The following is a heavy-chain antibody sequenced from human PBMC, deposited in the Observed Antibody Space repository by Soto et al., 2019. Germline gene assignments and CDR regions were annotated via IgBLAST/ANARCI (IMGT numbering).Heavy chain of an antibody. CDR2: ISGSGGST. CDR3: AKFNDSSGYYYGEYFQH. D-gene: IGHD3-22*01. J-gene: IGHJ1*01. CDR1: GDTFSSYA. Sequence: GGSLRLCCSASGDTFSSYAMSWVRQAPGKGLEWVSAISGSGGSTYYADSVKGRFTISRDNSKNTLYLQMNSLRAEDTAVYYCAKFNDSSGYYYGEYFQHWGQGTLVTVSS. V-gene: IGHV3-23*01.